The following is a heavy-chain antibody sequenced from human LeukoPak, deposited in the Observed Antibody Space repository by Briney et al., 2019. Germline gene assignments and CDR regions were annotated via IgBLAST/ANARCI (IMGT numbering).Heavy chain of an antibody. D-gene: IGHD5-12*01. CDR1: GYTFTGYY. Sequence: ASVKVPCKASGYTFTGYYMHWVRQAPGQGLEWMGWINPNSGGTNYAQKFQGRVTMTRVTSISTAYMELSRLRSDGTAVYYRARGRSWGGYVRGFDYWGQRTLVTVSS. V-gene: IGHV1-2*02. J-gene: IGHJ4*02. CDR2: INPNSGGT. CDR3: ARGRSWGGYVRGFDY.